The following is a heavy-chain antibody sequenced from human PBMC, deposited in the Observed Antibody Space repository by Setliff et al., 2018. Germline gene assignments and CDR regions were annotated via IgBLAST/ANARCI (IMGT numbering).Heavy chain of an antibody. Sequence: SETLSLTCTVSGDSISSRPFYWGWFRQPAGKELEWIGQIYTSWSTIYNPSLKSRVTIFLDTSKNQFSLTLTSVTAADTAVYHCARMTGFQYIDVWGKGTTVTVSS. CDR3: ARMTGFQYIDV. CDR2: IYTSWST. J-gene: IGHJ6*03. V-gene: IGHV4-61*09. D-gene: IGHD3-3*01. CDR1: GDSISSRPFY.